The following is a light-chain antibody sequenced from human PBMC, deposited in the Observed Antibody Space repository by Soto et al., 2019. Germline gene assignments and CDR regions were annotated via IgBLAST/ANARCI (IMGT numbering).Light chain of an antibody. J-gene: IGKJ3*01. CDR3: QQYGTSLFS. CDR1: QSVSSSY. V-gene: IGKV3-20*01. CDR2: GTS. Sequence: IVLTQSPGTLSLSPGERATLSCRASQSVSSSYLAWYQQKPGQAPRLLIYGTSSRATDIPDRFSGSGSGTDFTLTISRLEPEDFAVYYCQQYGTSLFSFGPGTKVDNK.